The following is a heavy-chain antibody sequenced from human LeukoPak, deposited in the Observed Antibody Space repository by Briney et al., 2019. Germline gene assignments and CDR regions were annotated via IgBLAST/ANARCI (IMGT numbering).Heavy chain of an antibody. J-gene: IGHJ6*03. Sequence: SVKVSCKASGGTFSKAAITWVRQAPGQGLEWMGRSIPMIGIGSYAQHFQGRITVSADKSTNTASMELTSLRSEATAVYYCALTRYTNMWSDTSYFYMDVWGKGTSVIVSS. V-gene: IGHV1-69*04. CDR2: SIPMIGIG. CDR3: ALTRYTNMWSDTSYFYMDV. CDR1: GGTFSKAA. D-gene: IGHD2-21*01.